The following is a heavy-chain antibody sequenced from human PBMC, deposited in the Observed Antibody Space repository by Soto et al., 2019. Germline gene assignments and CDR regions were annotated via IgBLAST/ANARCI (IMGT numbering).Heavy chain of an antibody. CDR1: DGSIRGYY. CDR3: ARDLRGTSAFDI. V-gene: IGHV4-59*01. Sequence: PLATLAVTCAVYDGSIRGYYWRWIRQPPGKGLEWIGYISYGGSTNYNPSFKSRVTFSLATSKNQFSLRMTSVTAADTAVYYCARDLRGTSAFDIWGQGAMVTVAS. CDR2: ISYGGST. J-gene: IGHJ3*02.